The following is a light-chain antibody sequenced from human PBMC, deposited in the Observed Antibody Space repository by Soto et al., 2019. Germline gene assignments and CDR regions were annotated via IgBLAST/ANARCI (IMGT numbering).Light chain of an antibody. CDR1: QSISSY. Sequence: DIQMTQSPSSLSASVGDRVTITCRASQSISSYVNWYQQKPGKAPKRLIYAASSLQSGVPSRFSGSGSGTDFTLTISSLQPEDYSTYYCQQSYSTPLTFGGGTKVEIK. CDR3: QQSYSTPLT. CDR2: AAS. J-gene: IGKJ4*01. V-gene: IGKV1-39*01.